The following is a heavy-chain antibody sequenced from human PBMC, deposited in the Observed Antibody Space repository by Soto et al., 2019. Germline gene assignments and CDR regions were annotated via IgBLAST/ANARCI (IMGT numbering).Heavy chain of an antibody. CDR3: AKASMGTTKGRYHFDC. D-gene: IGHD4-17*01. J-gene: IGHJ4*02. CDR2: ISGSGGNT. CDR1: GFAFSTYA. Sequence: GGSLRLSCAASGFAFSTYAMSWVRQAPGKGLEWVSAISGSGGNTYYADSVKGRFTISRDSSKNTVYLQLNSLRAEDTAIYYCAKASMGTTKGRYHFDCWGQGTLVTVSS. V-gene: IGHV3-23*01.